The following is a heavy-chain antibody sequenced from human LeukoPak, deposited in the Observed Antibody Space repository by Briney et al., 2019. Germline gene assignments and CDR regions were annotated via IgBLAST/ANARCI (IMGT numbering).Heavy chain of an antibody. J-gene: IGHJ4*02. CDR3: ASSSIAAAGTDY. Sequence: GGSLRLSCAASGFTFSSYSMNWVRQAPGKGLEWVSSISSSSSHIYYADSVKGRFTISRDNAKNSLYLQMNSLRAEDTAVYYCASSSIAAAGTDYWGQGTLVTVSS. V-gene: IGHV3-21*01. CDR2: ISSSSSHI. D-gene: IGHD6-13*01. CDR1: GFTFSSYS.